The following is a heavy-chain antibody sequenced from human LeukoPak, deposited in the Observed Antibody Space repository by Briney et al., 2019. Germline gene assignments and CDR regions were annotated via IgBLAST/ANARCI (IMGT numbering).Heavy chain of an antibody. CDR2: ISGSGGST. V-gene: IGHV3-23*01. Sequence: GGSLRLSCAASGFTFSSYAMSWVRQAPGKGLEWVSRISGSGGSTYYADSVKGRFTISRDNSKNTLYMQMNSLRAEDTAVYYCAKGHSGWYDYWGQGTLVTVSS. CDR1: GFTFSSYA. J-gene: IGHJ4*02. CDR3: AKGHSGWYDY. D-gene: IGHD6-19*01.